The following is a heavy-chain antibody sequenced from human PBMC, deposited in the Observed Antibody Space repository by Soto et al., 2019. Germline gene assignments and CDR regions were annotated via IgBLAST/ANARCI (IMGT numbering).Heavy chain of an antibody. V-gene: IGHV3-30*18. Sequence: PGGSLRLSCAASGFTFSSYGMHWVRQAPGKGLEWVAVISYDGSNKYYADSVKGRFTISRDNSKNTLYLQMNSLRAEDTAVYYCAKDTGGDYPYYFDYWGQGTLVTVSS. J-gene: IGHJ4*02. D-gene: IGHD4-17*01. CDR2: ISYDGSNK. CDR1: GFTFSSYG. CDR3: AKDTGGDYPYYFDY.